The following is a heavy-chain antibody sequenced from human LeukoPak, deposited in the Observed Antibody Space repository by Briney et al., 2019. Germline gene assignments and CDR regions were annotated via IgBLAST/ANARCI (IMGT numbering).Heavy chain of an antibody. J-gene: IGHJ4*02. CDR3: AKDFVGSWNFRGGDY. CDR2: ISSRGGSA. Sequence: PGGSLRLSCAASGFTFSNYGMNWVRQAPGRGLEWVSGISSRGGSANYADSVKGRFTISRDNSNNTLYLQMNSLRPEDTAVYYCAKDFVGSWNFRGGDYWGQGTLVTVSS. V-gene: IGHV3-23*01. CDR1: GFTFSNYG. D-gene: IGHD1-7*01.